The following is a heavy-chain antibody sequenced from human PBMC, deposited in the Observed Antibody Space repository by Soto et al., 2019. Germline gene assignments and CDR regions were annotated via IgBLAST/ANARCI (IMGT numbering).Heavy chain of an antibody. D-gene: IGHD6-13*01. J-gene: IGHJ4*02. CDR2: INPSGGST. V-gene: IGHV1-46*03. CDR3: ASSSWYSDFDY. Sequence: VASVKVSCKASGYTFTIYYMHWVRQAPGQGLEWMGIINPSGGSTSYAQKFQGRVTMTRDTSTSAVYMELSSLRSEDTAVYYCASSSWYSDFDYWGQGTLVTVSS. CDR1: GYTFTIYY.